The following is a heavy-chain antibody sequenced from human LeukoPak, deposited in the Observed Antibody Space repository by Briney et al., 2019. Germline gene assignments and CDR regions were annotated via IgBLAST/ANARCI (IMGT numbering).Heavy chain of an antibody. CDR1: GGSIRSGGYS. CDR2: IYYSGRT. D-gene: IGHD2-2*03. Sequence: SQTLSLTCTVFGGSIRSGGYSWCWIRQPPGKGLEWIGYIYYSGRTSYNPSLKSRVTSPVDTSKNQFSLKLISVTAADTAVYYCARGVGYCSSTSCLNWFDPWDQGTLVTVSS. CDR3: ARGVGYCSSTSCLNWFDP. J-gene: IGHJ5*02. V-gene: IGHV4-30-4*01.